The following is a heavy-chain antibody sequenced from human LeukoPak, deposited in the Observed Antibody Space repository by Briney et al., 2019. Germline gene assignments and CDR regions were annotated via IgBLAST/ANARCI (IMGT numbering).Heavy chain of an antibody. CDR2: ISYDGSNK. V-gene: IGHV3-30-3*01. CDR1: GFTFSSYA. Sequence: PGGSLRLSCAASGFTFSSYAMHWVRQAPGKGLEWVAVISYDGSNKYYADSVKGRFTISRDNSKNTLYPQMNSLRAEDTAVYYCARAAPNVLRYFDWLLGAFDIWGQGTTVTVSS. CDR3: ARAAPNVLRYFDWLLGAFDI. J-gene: IGHJ3*02. D-gene: IGHD3-9*01.